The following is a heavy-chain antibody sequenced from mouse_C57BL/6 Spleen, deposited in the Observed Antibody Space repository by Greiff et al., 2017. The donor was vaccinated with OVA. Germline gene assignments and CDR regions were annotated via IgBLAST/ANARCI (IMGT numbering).Heavy chain of an antibody. CDR2: ISGGGGNT. CDR3: ARASITHGSSYHLDY. CDR1: GFTFSSYT. V-gene: IGHV5-9*01. Sequence: EVQRVESGGGLVKPGGSLKLSCAASGFTFSSYTMSWVRQTPEKRLEWVATISGGGGNTYYPDSVKGRFTISRDNAKNTLYLQMSSLRSEDTALYYCARASITHGSSYHLDYWGQGTTLTVSS. J-gene: IGHJ2*01. D-gene: IGHD1-1*01.